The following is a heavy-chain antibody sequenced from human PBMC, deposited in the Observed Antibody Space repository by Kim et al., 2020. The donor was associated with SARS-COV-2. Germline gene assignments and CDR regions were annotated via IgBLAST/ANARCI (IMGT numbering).Heavy chain of an antibody. J-gene: IGHJ4*01. V-gene: IGHV3-30*18. D-gene: IGHD1-20*01. Sequence: GGSLRLSCAASGFTFSSYGMHWVRQAPGKGLEWVAVISYDGSNKYYADSVKGRFTISRDNSKNTLYLQMNSLRAEDTAVYYCAKDFLTGTTYSPFDYCG. CDR3: AKDFLTGTTYSPFDY. CDR1: GFTFSSYG. CDR2: ISYDGSNK.